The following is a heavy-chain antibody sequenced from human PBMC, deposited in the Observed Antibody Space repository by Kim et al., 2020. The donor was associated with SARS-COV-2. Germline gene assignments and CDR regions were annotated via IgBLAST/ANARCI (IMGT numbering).Heavy chain of an antibody. CDR2: ISYDGSNK. J-gene: IGHJ6*02. CDR3: ARDKIAVAVSLCMDV. Sequence: GGSLRLSCAASGFTFSSYAMHWVRQAPGKGLEWVAVISYDGSNKYYADSVKGRFTISRDNSKNTLYLQMNSLRAEDTAVYYWARDKIAVAVSLCMDVWGQGTT. CDR1: GFTFSSYA. D-gene: IGHD6-19*01. V-gene: IGHV3-30*04.